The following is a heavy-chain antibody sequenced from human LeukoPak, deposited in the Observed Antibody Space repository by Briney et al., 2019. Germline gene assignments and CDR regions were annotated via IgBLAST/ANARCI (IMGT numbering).Heavy chain of an antibody. D-gene: IGHD3-22*01. Sequence: GGSLRLSCAASGFTFSSYWSWVRQAPGKGLEWVANIKQDGSERYYVDSVKGRFTISRDNAKNSLYLQMNSLRAEDTAVYYCARDKQAVVVVNDAFDIWGQGTMVTVSS. V-gene: IGHV3-7*03. CDR3: ARDKQAVVVVNDAFDI. J-gene: IGHJ3*02. CDR2: IKQDGSER. CDR1: GFTFSSYW.